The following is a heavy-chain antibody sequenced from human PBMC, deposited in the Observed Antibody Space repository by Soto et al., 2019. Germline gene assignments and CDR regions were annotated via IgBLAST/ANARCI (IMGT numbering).Heavy chain of an antibody. CDR1: GGSISSYY. V-gene: IGHV4-59*01. CDR2: IYYSGST. Sequence: QVQLQESGPGLVKPSETLSLTCTVSGGSISSYYWSWIRQPPGKGLEWIGYIYYSGSTNYNPSLKSRVPRSVDTSKNQFSLKLSSVTAADTAVYYCARADSYGSMDVWGQGTTVTVSS. J-gene: IGHJ6*02. D-gene: IGHD5-18*01. CDR3: ARADSYGSMDV.